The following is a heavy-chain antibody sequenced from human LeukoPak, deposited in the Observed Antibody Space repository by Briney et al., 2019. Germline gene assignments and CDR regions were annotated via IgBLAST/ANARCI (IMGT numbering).Heavy chain of an antibody. CDR2: IKQDGSEK. Sequence: PGGSLRLSCAASGFTFSSYWMSWVRQAPGKGLEWVANIKQDGSEKYYVDSVKGRSTISRDNAKNSLYLQMNSLRAEDTAVYYCARDYGGYSGYDYDPSYFDYWGQGTLVTVSS. CDR3: ARDYGGYSGYDYDPSYFDY. CDR1: GFTFSSYW. J-gene: IGHJ4*02. D-gene: IGHD5-12*01. V-gene: IGHV3-7*03.